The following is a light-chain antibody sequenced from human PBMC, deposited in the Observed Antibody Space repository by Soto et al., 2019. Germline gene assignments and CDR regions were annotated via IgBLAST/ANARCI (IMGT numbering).Light chain of an antibody. CDR3: CSYAGSYTYV. CDR2: DVS. V-gene: IGLV2-11*01. Sequence: QSVLTQPRTVSGSPGQSVTISCTGTSSDVGGYNYVSWYQQHPGKAPKLMIYDVSKRPSGVPDRFSGSKSGNTASLTISGLHAEDEADYYCCSYAGSYTYVFGTGPKATVL. J-gene: IGLJ1*01. CDR1: SSDVGGYNY.